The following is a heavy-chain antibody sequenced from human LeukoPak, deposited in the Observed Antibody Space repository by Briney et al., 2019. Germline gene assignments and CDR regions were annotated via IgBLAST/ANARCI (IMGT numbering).Heavy chain of an antibody. CDR2: IHDRGIT. J-gene: IGHJ4*02. V-gene: IGHV4-38-2*01. CDR3: ARIGSDFWSGSFDY. Sequence: PSETLSLTCAVSGYSLTIGYYWGCFRHPPGKGLEWRGSIHDRGITYYNPCLKSRVTISVATSKNQFSLNLGSVTAADTAVYYCARIGSDFWSGSFDYWGQGSLVTVSS. CDR1: GYSLTIGYY. D-gene: IGHD3-3*01.